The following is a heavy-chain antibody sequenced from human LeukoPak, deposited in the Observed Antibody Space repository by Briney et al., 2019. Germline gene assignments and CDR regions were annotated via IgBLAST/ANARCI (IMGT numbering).Heavy chain of an antibody. V-gene: IGHV3-23*01. Sequence: GGSLRLSCAASGFTFSRNAMNWVRQAPGKGLEWVASISGNGAGTYYADSVKGRFNISRGNSKNTLYLQMNSLRTEDTAVYYCAKDANYFHSGSYLIPFDFWGQGTLVTVSS. CDR2: ISGNGAGT. CDR1: GFTFSRNA. D-gene: IGHD1-26*01. CDR3: AKDANYFHSGSYLIPFDF. J-gene: IGHJ4*02.